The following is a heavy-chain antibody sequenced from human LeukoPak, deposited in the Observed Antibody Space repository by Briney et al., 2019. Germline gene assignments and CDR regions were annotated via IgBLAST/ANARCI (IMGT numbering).Heavy chain of an antibody. CDR1: GYTFTSYY. V-gene: IGHV1-46*01. D-gene: IGHD5-12*01. CDR3: ARGQDIEEGWFDP. CDR2: INPSGGSR. J-gene: IGHJ5*02. Sequence: ASVKVSCKASGYTFTSYYLHWVRQAPGQGLEWMGIINPSGGSRSYAQKFQGRVTMTRDTSTSTVYMELRSLRSEDTAVYYCARGQDIEEGWFDPWGQGTLVTVSS.